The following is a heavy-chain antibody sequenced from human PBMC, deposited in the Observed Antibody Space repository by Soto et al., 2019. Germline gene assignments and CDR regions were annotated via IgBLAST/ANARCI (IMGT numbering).Heavy chain of an antibody. CDR2: IDPSDSYS. CDR3: ATPGAVAGHFGLDV. D-gene: IGHD6-19*01. J-gene: IGHJ6*02. V-gene: IGHV5-10-1*01. Sequence: GESLKISCAYTFTNKWISWVRQMPGKGLEWMGRIDPSDSYSKYSPSFQGHVTFSVDKSITTAYLQWSSLRASDTAVYYCATPGAVAGHFGLDVWGQGTSVTVSS. CDR1: YTFTNKW.